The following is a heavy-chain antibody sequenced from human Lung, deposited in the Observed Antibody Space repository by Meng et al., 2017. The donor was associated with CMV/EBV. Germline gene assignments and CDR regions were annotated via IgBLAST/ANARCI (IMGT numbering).Heavy chain of an antibody. Sequence: VRWGESGPGRVKQSETLSLTCAVSGDSITNHNWWAWVRQPPGKGLEWIGEIPHRGSSAYNPSLKSRVSMSIDKSKNQFSLKLTSVTAADTAVYHCLRRSGGSVWGQGTLVTVSS. CDR2: IPHRGSS. V-gene: IGHV4-4*02. CDR3: LRRSGGSV. D-gene: IGHD3-10*01. CDR1: GDSITNHNW. J-gene: IGHJ1*01.